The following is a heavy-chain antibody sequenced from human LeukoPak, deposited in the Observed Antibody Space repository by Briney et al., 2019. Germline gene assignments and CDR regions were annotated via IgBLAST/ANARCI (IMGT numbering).Heavy chain of an antibody. D-gene: IGHD5-12*01. Sequence: GESLRISCKGSGYSFSSFWINWVRQMPGKGLEWMGRIDPFDSNTNYSPSFGGHVSISADKSMSTAYLQWTSLKASDTAIYYCARGLYSGYYMSGYWGQGTRVTVSS. CDR3: ARGLYSGYYMSGY. CDR2: IDPFDSNT. V-gene: IGHV5-10-1*01. J-gene: IGHJ4*02. CDR1: GYSFSSFW.